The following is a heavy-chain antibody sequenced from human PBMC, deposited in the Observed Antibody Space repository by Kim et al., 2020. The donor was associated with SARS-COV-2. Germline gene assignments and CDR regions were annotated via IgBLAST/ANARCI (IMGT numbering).Heavy chain of an antibody. CDR1: GFTFSSYG. V-gene: IGHV3-30*18. CDR2: ISYDGSNK. J-gene: IGHJ4*02. D-gene: IGHD6-19*01. Sequence: GGSLRLSCAASGFTFSSYGMHWVRQAPGKGLEWVAVISYDGSNKYYADSVKGRFTISRDNSKNTLYLQMNSLRAEDTAVYYCAKDLVPNSSGWGGGYWGQGTLVTVSS. CDR3: AKDLVPNSSGWGGGY.